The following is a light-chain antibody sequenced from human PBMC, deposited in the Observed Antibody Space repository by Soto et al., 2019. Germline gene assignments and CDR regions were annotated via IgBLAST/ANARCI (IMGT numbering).Light chain of an antibody. V-gene: IGKV3-11*01. CDR2: DAS. Sequence: EFVLTQSPATLSLSPGERATLSCRASQSVSSYLAWYQQKPGQAPRLLIYDASNRATGIPARFSGSGSGTDFTLTISSLEPEDFAVYYCQQRSNWPQWTFGQGTKVDIK. J-gene: IGKJ1*01. CDR1: QSVSSY. CDR3: QQRSNWPQWT.